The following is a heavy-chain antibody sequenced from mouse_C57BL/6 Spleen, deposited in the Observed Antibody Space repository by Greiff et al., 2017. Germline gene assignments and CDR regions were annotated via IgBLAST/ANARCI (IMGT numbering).Heavy chain of an antibody. CDR1: GYAFTNYL. CDR3: ARWVEDRYAMDY. V-gene: IGHV1-54*01. Sequence: QVQLQQSGAELVRPGTSVKVSCKASGYAFTNYLIEWVKQRPGQGLEWIGVINPGSGGTNYNEKFKGKATLTADKSSSTAYMQLSSLTYEDSAVYFCARWVEDRYAMDYWGQGTSVTVSS. D-gene: IGHD1-1*01. CDR2: INPGSGGT. J-gene: IGHJ4*01.